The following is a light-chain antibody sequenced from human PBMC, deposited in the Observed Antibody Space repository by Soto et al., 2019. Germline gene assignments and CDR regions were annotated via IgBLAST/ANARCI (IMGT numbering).Light chain of an antibody. J-gene: IGKJ2*01. V-gene: IGKV4-1*01. CDR2: WAA. CDR3: QQDDSSPLT. Sequence: DIVMTQAPDSLAVSLGERATINCKSSQSVLYSSNNKTSLAWFQQKPGEPPKLLIDWAATRESGVPDRLSGIACGTDVTSAINSLQASDVAVYSGQQDDSSPLTFGQGTKLEIK. CDR1: QSVLYSSNNKTS.